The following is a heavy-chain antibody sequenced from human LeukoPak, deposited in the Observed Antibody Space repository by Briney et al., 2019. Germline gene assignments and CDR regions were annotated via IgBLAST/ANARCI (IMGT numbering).Heavy chain of an antibody. J-gene: IGHJ5*02. CDR3: ARGLVENWFDP. CDR1: GYTFTSYD. CDR2: MNPNSGNT. D-gene: IGHD2-2*01. V-gene: IGHV1-8*01. Sequence: GASVKASCKASGYTFTSYDINWVRQATGQGLEWMGWMNPNSGNTGYAQKFQGRVTMTRNTSISTAYTELSSLRSEDTAVYYCARGLVENWFDPWGQGTLVTVSS.